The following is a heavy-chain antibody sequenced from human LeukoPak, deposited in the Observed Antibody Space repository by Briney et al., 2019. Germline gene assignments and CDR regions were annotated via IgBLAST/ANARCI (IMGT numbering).Heavy chain of an antibody. V-gene: IGHV4-4*07. CDR2: IYTSGST. CDR1: GGSISSYY. CDR3: ARGINTAMAEHAFDI. Sequence: EASETLSLTCTASGGSISSYYWSWIRQPAGKGLEWIGRIYTSGSTNYNPSLKSRVTMSVDTSKNQFSLKLSSVTAADTAVYYCARGINTAMAEHAFDIWGQGTMVTVSS. J-gene: IGHJ3*02. D-gene: IGHD5-18*01.